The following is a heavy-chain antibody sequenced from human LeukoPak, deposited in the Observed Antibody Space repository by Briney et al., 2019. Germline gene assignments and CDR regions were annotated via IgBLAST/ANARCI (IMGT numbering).Heavy chain of an antibody. J-gene: IGHJ3*02. V-gene: IGHV3-72*01. CDR1: GFTFSSYA. Sequence: AGGSLRLSCAASGFTFSSYAMSWVRQAPGKGLEWVCRSGNKANSYTTEYAASVKGRFTMSRDGSKNSLYLQMNSLKIEDTAVYYCTRGYSGVSVYAFDIWGQGTMVTVSS. CDR3: TRGYSGVSVYAFDI. D-gene: IGHD1-26*01. CDR2: SGNKANSYTT.